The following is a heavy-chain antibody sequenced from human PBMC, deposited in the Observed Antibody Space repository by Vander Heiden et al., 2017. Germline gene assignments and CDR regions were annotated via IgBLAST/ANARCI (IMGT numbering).Heavy chain of an antibody. CDR3: AKQLWDGDV. D-gene: IGHD1-1*01. Sequence: VQLLESGGGLIQAGGSLRLPCAASGFNFNPYAMSWVRQAPGRGLEWVSTISDSGHNTHYADSVKGRFTISRDNSKNTLYLQINSLRAEDTAIYYCAKQLWDGDVWGQGTTVTVSS. V-gene: IGHV3-23*01. CDR2: ISDSGHNT. J-gene: IGHJ6*02. CDR1: GFNFNPYA.